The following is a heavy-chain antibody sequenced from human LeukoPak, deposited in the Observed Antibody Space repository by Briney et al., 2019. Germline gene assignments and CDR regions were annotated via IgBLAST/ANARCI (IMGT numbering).Heavy chain of an antibody. CDR1: GFTFSSYS. V-gene: IGHV3-21*04. Sequence: GGSLRLSCAASGFTFSSYSMNWVRQAPGKGLEWVSSISSSSSYIYYADSVKGRFTISRDNAKNSLYLQMNSLRAEDTAVYYCARSMNYDILTGYPWGYMDVWGKGTTVTISS. CDR3: ARSMNYDILTGYPWGYMDV. CDR2: ISSSSSYI. D-gene: IGHD3-9*01. J-gene: IGHJ6*03.